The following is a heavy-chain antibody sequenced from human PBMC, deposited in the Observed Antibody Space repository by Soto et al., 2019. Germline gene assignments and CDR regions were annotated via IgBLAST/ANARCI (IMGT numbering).Heavy chain of an antibody. CDR3: AGFTSGYDYFYY. Sequence: GGSLRLSCAASGFTFDDYAMHWVRQAPGKGLEWVSGISWNSGSIGYADSVKGRFTISRDNAKNSLYLQMNSLRAEDTALYYCAGFTSGYDYFYYWGQGTLVTVSS. J-gene: IGHJ4*02. CDR2: ISWNSGSI. V-gene: IGHV3-9*01. CDR1: GFTFDDYA. D-gene: IGHD5-12*01.